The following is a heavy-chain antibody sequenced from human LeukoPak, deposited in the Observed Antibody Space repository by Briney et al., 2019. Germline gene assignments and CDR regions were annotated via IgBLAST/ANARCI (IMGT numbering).Heavy chain of an antibody. J-gene: IGHJ6*02. CDR1: GGSIRSYY. D-gene: IGHD1-26*01. CDR2: IYYSGST. CDR3: ARDSTALYGGGYYYYGMDV. Sequence: SETLSLTCTVSGGSIRSYYWTRIRQPPGKGLEWIGYIYYSGSTNYNPSLKSRVTISVDTSKNQFSLKLSSVTAADTAVYYCARDSTALYGGGYYYYGMDVWGQGTTVTVSS. V-gene: IGHV4-59*01.